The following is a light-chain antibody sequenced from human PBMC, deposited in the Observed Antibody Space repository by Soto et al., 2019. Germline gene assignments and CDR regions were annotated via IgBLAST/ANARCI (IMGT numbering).Light chain of an antibody. J-gene: IGKJ1*01. Sequence: EIVMTQSPATLSVSPGERATLSCRASQSVSSNLAWYQQKPGQAPRLLIYGASTRATGIPARFSGSGSGTEGTLTISSLQSEDFAVYYCQQYNNWPPWTFGQGTKVEIK. V-gene: IGKV3-15*01. CDR2: GAS. CDR1: QSVSSN. CDR3: QQYNNWPPWT.